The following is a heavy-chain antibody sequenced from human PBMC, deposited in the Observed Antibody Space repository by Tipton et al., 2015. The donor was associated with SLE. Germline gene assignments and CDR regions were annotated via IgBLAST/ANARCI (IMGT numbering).Heavy chain of an antibody. V-gene: IGHV4-4*07. Sequence: TLSLTCTVSGVSINSYYWTWVRQPAGKGLEWIGHFHASGILNYNHTLKSRVTMSGDTSKNQLSLKLNSVTAADTAVYYCAITAVLAAIMMDVWGQGTTVTVSS. J-gene: IGHJ6*02. CDR2: FHASGIL. D-gene: IGHD3-3*02. CDR1: GVSINSYY. CDR3: AITAVLAAIMMDV.